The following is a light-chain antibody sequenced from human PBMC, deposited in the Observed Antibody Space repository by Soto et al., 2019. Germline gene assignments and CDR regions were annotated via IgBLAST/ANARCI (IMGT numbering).Light chain of an antibody. Sequence: QSALTQPASVSGSPGQSITISCTGTSSDVGSYNLVSWYQQHPGKAPKLIIYEGSKRPSGVSNRFSGSKSGNTASLTVSGLQAEDEADYYCSSYAGSNILVFGGGTKVTVL. V-gene: IGLV2-14*02. CDR1: SSDVGSYNL. J-gene: IGLJ3*02. CDR3: SSYAGSNILV. CDR2: EGS.